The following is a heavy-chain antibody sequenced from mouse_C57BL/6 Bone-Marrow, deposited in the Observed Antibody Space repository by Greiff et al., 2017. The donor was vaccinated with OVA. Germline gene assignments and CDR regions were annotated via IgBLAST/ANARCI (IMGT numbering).Heavy chain of an antibody. CDR3: TPLITTVVATGYFDV. CDR2: IDPENGDT. V-gene: IGHV14-4*01. CDR1: GFNIKDDY. Sequence: EVQLQQSGAELVRPGASVKLSCTASGFNIKDDYMHWVKQRPEQGLEWIGWIDPENGDTEYASKFQGKATITADTSSNTAYLQLSSLTSEDTAVYYCTPLITTVVATGYFDVWGTGTTVTVSS. D-gene: IGHD1-1*01. J-gene: IGHJ1*03.